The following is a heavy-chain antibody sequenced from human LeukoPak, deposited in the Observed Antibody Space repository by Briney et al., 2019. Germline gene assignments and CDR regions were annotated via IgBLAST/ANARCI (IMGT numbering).Heavy chain of an antibody. Sequence: VASVKVSCKASGGTFSSYAISWVRQAPGQGLEWMGGIIPIFGTANYAQKFQGRVTITTDESTSTAYKELSSLRSEGTAVYYCASGGDRYYFDYWGQGTLVTVSS. J-gene: IGHJ4*02. V-gene: IGHV1-69*05. CDR2: IIPIFGTA. D-gene: IGHD2-21*02. CDR1: GGTFSSYA. CDR3: ASGGDRYYFDY.